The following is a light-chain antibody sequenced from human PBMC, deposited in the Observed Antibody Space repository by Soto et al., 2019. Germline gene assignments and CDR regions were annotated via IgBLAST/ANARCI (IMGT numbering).Light chain of an antibody. CDR3: QQRSNWPPIT. CDR2: GAY. Sequence: EIVMTQSPATLSVSPGERATLSCRASQSVSNNYLAWYQQKPGQAPRLLIYGAYTRATGIPARFSGSGSGTDFTLTISSLEPEDAALYYCQQRSNWPPITFGQGTRLEIK. V-gene: IGKV3-15*01. J-gene: IGKJ5*01. CDR1: QSVSNN.